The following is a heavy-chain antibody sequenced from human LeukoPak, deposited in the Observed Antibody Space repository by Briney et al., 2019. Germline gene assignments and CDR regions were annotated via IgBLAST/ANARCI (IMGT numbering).Heavy chain of an antibody. CDR3: AKDPDKIQLWFYFDY. J-gene: IGHJ4*02. Sequence: GGSLRLSCVASGFTFGKYWMSWVRQAPGKGLEWVSAISGSGGSTYYADSVKGRFTISRDNSKNTLYLQMNSLRAEDTAVYYCAKDPDKIQLWFYFDYWGQGTLVTVSS. CDR1: GFTFGKYW. D-gene: IGHD5-18*01. CDR2: ISGSGGST. V-gene: IGHV3-23*01.